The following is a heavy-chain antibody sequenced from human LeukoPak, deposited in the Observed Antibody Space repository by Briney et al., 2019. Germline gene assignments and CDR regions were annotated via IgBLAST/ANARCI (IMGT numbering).Heavy chain of an antibody. D-gene: IGHD6-6*01. CDR1: GYTFTGYY. J-gene: IGHJ4*02. CDR3: ASAKDPFVSISSSAWDY. CDR2: INPNSGGT. V-gene: IGHV1-2*06. Sequence: GASVKVSCKASGYTFTGYYMHLVRQAPGQGLEWMGRINPNSGGTNYAQKFQGRVTMTRDTSISTAYMELSRLRSDDTAVYYCASAKDPFVSISSSAWDYWGQGTLVTVSS.